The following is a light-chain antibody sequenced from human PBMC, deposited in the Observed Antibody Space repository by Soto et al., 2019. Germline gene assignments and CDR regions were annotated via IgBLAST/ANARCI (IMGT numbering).Light chain of an antibody. J-gene: IGKJ4*01. Sequence: EIVLTQSPGTLSLSPVERSTLSFRASQSVSSKLAWYQQKPGQAPRLLIYGASSRATGIPDRFSGSGSGTDFTLTISRLEPEDFAMYYCQQYGYLVTFGGGTKVDIK. V-gene: IGKV3-20*01. CDR2: GAS. CDR1: QSVSSK. CDR3: QQYGYLVT.